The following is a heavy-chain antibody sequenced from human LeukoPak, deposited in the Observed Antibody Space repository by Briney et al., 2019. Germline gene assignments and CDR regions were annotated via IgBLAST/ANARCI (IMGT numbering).Heavy chain of an antibody. Sequence: SETLSLTCAVSGYSISSGYYWGWIRQPPGKGLEWIGSIYHSGSTYYNPSLKSRVTISVDTSKNQFSLKLSSVTAADTAVYYCARRYCSSTSCSFDYWGQGTLVTVSS. CDR2: IYHSGST. CDR3: ARRYCSSTSCSFDY. V-gene: IGHV4-38-2*01. CDR1: GYSISSGYY. J-gene: IGHJ4*02. D-gene: IGHD2-2*01.